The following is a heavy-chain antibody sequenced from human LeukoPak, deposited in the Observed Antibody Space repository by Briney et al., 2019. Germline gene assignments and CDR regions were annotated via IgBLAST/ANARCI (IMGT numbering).Heavy chain of an antibody. Sequence: ASVKVSRKASGYTFTSYYMHWVRQAPGQGLEWMGIINPSGGSTSYAQKFQGRVTMTRGTSTSTVYMELSSLGSEDTAVYYCAREGITGTTVVYWGQGTLVTVSS. D-gene: IGHD1-20*01. J-gene: IGHJ4*02. V-gene: IGHV1-46*01. CDR1: GYTFTSYY. CDR2: INPSGGST. CDR3: AREGITGTTVVY.